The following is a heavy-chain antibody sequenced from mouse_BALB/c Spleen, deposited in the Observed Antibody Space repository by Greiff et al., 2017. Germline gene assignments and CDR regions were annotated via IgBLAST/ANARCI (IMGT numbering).Heavy chain of an antibody. J-gene: IGHJ1*01. D-gene: IGHD1-3*01. V-gene: IGHV7-1*02. CDR3: ARLYDSYWYFDV. CDR1: GFTFSDFY. Sequence: EVKVVESGGGLVQPGGSLRLSCATSGFTFSDFYMEWVRQPPGKRLEWIAASRNKANDYTTEYSASVKGRFIVSRDTSQSILYLQMNALRAEDTAIDYCARLYDSYWYFDVWGAGTTVTVSS. CDR2: SRNKANDYTT.